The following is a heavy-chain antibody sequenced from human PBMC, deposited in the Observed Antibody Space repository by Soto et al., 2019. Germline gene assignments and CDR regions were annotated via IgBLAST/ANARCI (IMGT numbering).Heavy chain of an antibody. CDR3: ARGGPYSSSEVDY. V-gene: IGHV3-74*01. CDR2: VNGDGSST. J-gene: IGHJ4*02. D-gene: IGHD6-6*01. Sequence: EVQLVESGGGLVQPGGSLRLSCAASGFTFSSYWMQWVRQAPGKGLVWVSRVNGDGSSTSYADSVKGRFTISRDNAKNKLYLKMNSLRVEDTAVYYCARGGPYSSSEVDYWGQGTLVTVSS. CDR1: GFTFSSYW.